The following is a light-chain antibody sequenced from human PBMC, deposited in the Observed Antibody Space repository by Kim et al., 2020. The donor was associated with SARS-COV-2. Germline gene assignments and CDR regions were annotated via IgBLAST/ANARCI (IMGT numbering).Light chain of an antibody. CDR3: LLYSGGAWV. Sequence: PEVTVPLPWASITGEVTSDYYANWFQQKPGQAPRALIYITSNKHSWTPARFSGSLLGGKAALTLSGVQPEDEAQYYCLLYSGGAWVFGGGTQLTVL. V-gene: IGLV7-43*01. CDR2: ITS. J-gene: IGLJ3*02. CDR1: TGEVTSDYY.